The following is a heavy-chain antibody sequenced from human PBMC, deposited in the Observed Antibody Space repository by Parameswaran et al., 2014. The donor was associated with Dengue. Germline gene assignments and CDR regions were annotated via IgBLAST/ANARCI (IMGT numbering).Heavy chain of an antibody. CDR2: ISSSGSTI. CDR3: ARDYYDFWSGYYHYYYGMDV. Sequence: VRQAPGKGLEWVSYISSSGSTIYYADSVKGRFTISRDNAKNSLYLQMNSLRAEDTAVYYCARDYYDFWSGYYHYYYGMDVWGQGTTVTVSS. D-gene: IGHD3-3*01. V-gene: IGHV3-48*03. J-gene: IGHJ6*02.